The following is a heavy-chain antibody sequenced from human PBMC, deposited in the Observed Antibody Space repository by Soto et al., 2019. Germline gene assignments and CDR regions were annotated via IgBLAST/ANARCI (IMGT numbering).Heavy chain of an antibody. D-gene: IGHD3-22*01. CDR1: GFTFSRYW. Sequence: EVQLVESGGGLVQPGGSLRLSCVASGFTFSRYWMHWVRQAPGKGLVWVSRISSDGSSTTYADSVKGRFTISRDNAKNTVFLQMNSLRVEATAVYYCARDWLDSSGYSFDSWGQGTLVTVSS. J-gene: IGHJ4*02. CDR3: ARDWLDSSGYSFDS. V-gene: IGHV3-74*01. CDR2: ISSDGSST.